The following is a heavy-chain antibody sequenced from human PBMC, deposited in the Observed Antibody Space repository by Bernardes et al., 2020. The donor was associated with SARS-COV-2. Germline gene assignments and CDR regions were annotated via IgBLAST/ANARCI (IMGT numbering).Heavy chain of an antibody. CDR3: ESGPYDHDGTAYSAIDY. Sequence: GGSLRLSCAASAFTVRNHYMSWLRQTPGKGLEWVSVIYSGGNTYYTDSVKGRFTISRHISENTLYLHRNSLRSEDTAVYYCESGPYDHDGTAYSAIDYWGQGILGTVAS. D-gene: IGHD3-22*01. V-gene: IGHV3-53*04. J-gene: IGHJ4*02. CDR2: IYSGGNT. CDR1: AFTVRNHY.